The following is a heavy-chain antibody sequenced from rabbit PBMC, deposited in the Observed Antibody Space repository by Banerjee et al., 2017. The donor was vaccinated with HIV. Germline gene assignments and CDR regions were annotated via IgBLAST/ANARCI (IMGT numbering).Heavy chain of an antibody. CDR3: ARSTSGYDIGDL. V-gene: IGHV1S43*01. CDR1: GFDLSSSYY. CDR2: IYTSSGST. Sequence: QSLEESGGGLVKPEGSLTLTCKASGFDLSSSYYMCWVRQAPGKGLEWIACIYTSSGSTYYASWAKGRFTISKSTSLNTVTLQMTSLTAADTATYFCARSTSGYDIGDLWGPGTLVTVS. J-gene: IGHJ4*01. D-gene: IGHD1-1*01.